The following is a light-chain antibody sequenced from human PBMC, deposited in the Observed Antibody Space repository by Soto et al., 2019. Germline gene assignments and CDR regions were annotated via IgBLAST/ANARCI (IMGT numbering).Light chain of an antibody. Sequence: QSVLTQPPSASGTPGQRVTISCSGSSSNIGGNTITWYQQVPGTAPKLLIYKDYRRPSGVPDRISGSKSGTSASLAISGLQSEDEADYYCAAWDDSLHGPVFGGGTQLTVL. V-gene: IGLV1-44*01. CDR1: SSNIGGNT. CDR3: AAWDDSLHGPV. J-gene: IGLJ2*01. CDR2: KDY.